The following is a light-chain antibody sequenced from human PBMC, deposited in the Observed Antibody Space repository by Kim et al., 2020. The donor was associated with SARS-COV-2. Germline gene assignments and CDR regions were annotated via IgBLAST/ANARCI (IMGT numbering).Light chain of an antibody. V-gene: IGLV3-21*04. J-gene: IGLJ2*01. CDR2: YDS. CDR1: HNGRKR. CDR3: QVWDSSSDHVV. Sequence: APGKRARNSRGGNHNGRKRCHLLQQQPGQGPVRGIFYDSDRPSGIPERFSGSNSGNTATLTISRVEAGDEADYYCQVWDSSSDHVVFGGGTKLTVL.